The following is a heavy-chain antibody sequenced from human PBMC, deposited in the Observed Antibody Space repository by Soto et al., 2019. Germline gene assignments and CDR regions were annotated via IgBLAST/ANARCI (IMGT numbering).Heavy chain of an antibody. Sequence: QVQLQESGPGLVKPSETLSLTCTVSGGSVSSGSYYWSWIRQPPGKGLECIGYTHYSGSTNFNPCLKSRVTISVDTSKNQFSLRLSSVTAADTAVYYCARRLGYCSSTSCYNGFYAMDVWGQGTTVTVSS. D-gene: IGHD2-2*02. CDR1: GGSVSSGSYY. V-gene: IGHV4-61*01. J-gene: IGHJ6*02. CDR2: THYSGST. CDR3: ARRLGYCSSTSCYNGFYAMDV.